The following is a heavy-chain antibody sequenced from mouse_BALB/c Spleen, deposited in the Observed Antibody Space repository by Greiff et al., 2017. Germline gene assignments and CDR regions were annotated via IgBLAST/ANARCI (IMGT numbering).Heavy chain of an antibody. Sequence: EVKLVESGGGLVQPGGSLKLSCAASGFTFSSYGMSWVRQTPDKRLELVATINSNGGSTYYPDSVKGRFTISRDNAKNTLYLQMSSLKSEDTAMYYCARVGVIYYGNYVFAYWGQGTLVTVSA. CDR1: GFTFSSYG. V-gene: IGHV5-6-3*01. CDR3: ARVGVIYYGNYVFAY. D-gene: IGHD2-1*01. CDR2: INSNGGST. J-gene: IGHJ3*01.